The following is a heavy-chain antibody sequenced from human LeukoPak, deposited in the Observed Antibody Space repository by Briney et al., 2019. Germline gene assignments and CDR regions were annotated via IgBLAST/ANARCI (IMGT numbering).Heavy chain of an antibody. CDR1: GYTFTSYG. J-gene: IGHJ4*02. Sequence: SSVKVSCKASGYTFTSYGIRWVRQAPGQGLEWIGWISAYNGNTNYPQKLQARVTMTTDTSTSTAYMELRSLRSDYTAVYYCARVVPFGELGDYFDYWGQGTLVTVSS. D-gene: IGHD3-10*01. V-gene: IGHV1-18*04. CDR3: ARVVPFGELGDYFDY. CDR2: ISAYNGNT.